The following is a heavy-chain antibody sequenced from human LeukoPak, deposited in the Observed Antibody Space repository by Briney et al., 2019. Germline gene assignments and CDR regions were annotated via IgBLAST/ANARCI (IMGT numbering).Heavy chain of an antibody. CDR2: IYYSAST. V-gene: IGHV4-59*01. CDR1: GGSLSSYF. CDR3: ARQPSSWFTSFDS. Sequence: PSETLSLTCTVSGGSLSSYFWSWIRQPPGKGLEWIAYIYYSASTNYNPSLKCRVTISVDTSKNQFSLKLSSVTAADTAVYYCARQPSSWFTSFDSWGQGTLVTVSS. J-gene: IGHJ4*02. D-gene: IGHD6-13*01.